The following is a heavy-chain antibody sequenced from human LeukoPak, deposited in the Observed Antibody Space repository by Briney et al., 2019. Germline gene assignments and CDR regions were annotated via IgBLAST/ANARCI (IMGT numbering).Heavy chain of an antibody. D-gene: IGHD5-24*01. CDR1: GFTVSSNY. J-gene: IGHJ4*02. CDR3: ARGPLVATIPFDY. Sequence: PGGSLRLSCAASGFTVSSNYMSWVRQAPGKGLEWVSVIYSGGSTYYADSVKGRFTISRDNSKNTLYLQMNSLRAEDTAAYYCARGPLVATIPFDYWGQGTLVTVSS. V-gene: IGHV3-53*01. CDR2: IYSGGST.